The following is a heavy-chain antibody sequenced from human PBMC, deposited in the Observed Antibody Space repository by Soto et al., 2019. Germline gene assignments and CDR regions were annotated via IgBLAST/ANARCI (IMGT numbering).Heavy chain of an antibody. CDR2: ISTRSNYI. Sequence: EVQLVESGGDLVKPGGSLRLSCAASGFIVSSYSMNWVRQAPGTGLQWVSAISTRSNYIYDADSVNSRFTVSRDNAKGSLYLQMTTLRAEGTALYYCVSEGGSSGFGRFAPLGAGTLVSFSS. D-gene: IGHD6-6*01. J-gene: IGHJ5*02. CDR3: VSEGGSSGFGRFAP. V-gene: IGHV3-21*01. CDR1: GFIVSSYS.